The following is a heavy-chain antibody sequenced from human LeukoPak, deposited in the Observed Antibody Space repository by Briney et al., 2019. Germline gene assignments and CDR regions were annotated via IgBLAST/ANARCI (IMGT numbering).Heavy chain of an antibody. J-gene: IGHJ4*02. CDR3: AKDPLIGSQVPNAFDY. Sequence: GGSLRLSCAASGFTFSSYAMSWVRQAPGKGLEWVSAISGGGGSTYYADSVKGRFTISRDNSKNTLYLQMNSLRAEDTAVYYCAKDPLIGSQVPNAFDYWGQGTLVTVSS. CDR1: GFTFSSYA. D-gene: IGHD3-10*01. CDR2: ISGGGGST. V-gene: IGHV3-23*01.